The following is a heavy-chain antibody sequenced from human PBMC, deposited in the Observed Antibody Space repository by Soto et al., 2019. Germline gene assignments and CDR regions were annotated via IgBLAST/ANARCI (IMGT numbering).Heavy chain of an antibody. CDR2: INPADSDI. D-gene: IGHD3-22*01. CDR3: TRTQSSGWYDF. Sequence: GESLKISCKVSGYSFIAHCIAWVRQMPWEGLEWMGIINPADSDIRYSPSFQGQVTISVDKSINTAYLQWSSLKASDTATYYCTRTQSSGWYDFWGQGPLVTVSP. V-gene: IGHV5-51*01. CDR1: GYSFIAHC. J-gene: IGHJ5*01.